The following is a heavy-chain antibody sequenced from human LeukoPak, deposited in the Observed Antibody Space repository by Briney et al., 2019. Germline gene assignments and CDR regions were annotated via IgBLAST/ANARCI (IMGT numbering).Heavy chain of an antibody. CDR2: MYDRGDT. V-gene: IGHV3-66*02. Sequence: GGSLRLSCAVSGFTVTSNFMSWVRQAPGKGLEWVSVMYDRGDTYYADSVKGRFTVSRVTSKNTLFLQLNNVGAEDTAVYYCAGRRADTCNFCFVYWGQGTLVTVSS. J-gene: IGHJ4*02. CDR3: AGRRADTCNFCFVY. D-gene: IGHD1-1*01. CDR1: GFTVTSNF.